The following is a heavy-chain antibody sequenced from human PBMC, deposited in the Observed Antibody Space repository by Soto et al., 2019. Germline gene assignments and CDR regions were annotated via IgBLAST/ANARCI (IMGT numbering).Heavy chain of an antibody. Sequence: EVQLVESGGGLVQPGRSLRLSCAASGFTFDDYAMHWVRQPPGKGLEWVSGITWTSGSKDYADSVKGRFTISRDNRKNSLYLQMNSLGGEATALYYCTTAYPNDDSRVVAYWGQGTLVTVSS. D-gene: IGHD1-1*01. CDR2: ITWTSGSK. J-gene: IGHJ1*01. CDR1: GFTFDDYA. CDR3: TTAYPNDDSRVVAY. V-gene: IGHV3-9*01.